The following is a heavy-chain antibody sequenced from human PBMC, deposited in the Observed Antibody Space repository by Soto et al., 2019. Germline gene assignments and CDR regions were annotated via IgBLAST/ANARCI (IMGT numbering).Heavy chain of an antibody. CDR3: AEDMIVVATEGYGMDV. D-gene: IGHD3-22*01. CDR1: GFTFSSYG. CDR2: ISYDGSNK. J-gene: IGHJ6*02. V-gene: IGHV3-30*18. Sequence: QVQLVESGGGVVQPGRSLRLSCAASGFTFSSYGMHWVRQAPGKGLEWVAVISYDGSNKYYADSVKGRFTISRDNSKNTLYLQMNSLRAEDTAVYYCAEDMIVVATEGYGMDVWGQGTTVTVSS.